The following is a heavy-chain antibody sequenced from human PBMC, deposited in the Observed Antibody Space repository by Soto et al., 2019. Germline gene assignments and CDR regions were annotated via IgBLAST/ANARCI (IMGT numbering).Heavy chain of an antibody. J-gene: IGHJ5*02. CDR2: INSDGSIT. V-gene: IGHV3-74*01. CDR1: GFTFSSYW. CDR3: ARVAVWSYNWFDP. Sequence: EVQLVESGGGLVPPGGSLTLSCAASGFTFSSYWMHWVRQAPGMGLVWVSRINSDGSITTYADSVKGRFTISRDNAKNTLYLQMHSLRADDTAVYYCARVAVWSYNWFDPWGQGTLVTVSS. D-gene: IGHD3-3*01.